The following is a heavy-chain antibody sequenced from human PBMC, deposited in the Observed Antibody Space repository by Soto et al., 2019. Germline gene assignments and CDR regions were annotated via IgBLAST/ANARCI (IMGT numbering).Heavy chain of an antibody. J-gene: IGHJ6*02. CDR2: IRSKANSYAT. CDR1: GFTFSGSA. CDR3: TRLPVNDRSGGIIRLRYYGMDV. Sequence: GGSLRLSCAASGFTFSGSAMHWVRQASGKGLEWVGRIRSKANSYATAYAASVKGRFTISRDDSKNTAYLQMNSLKTEDTAVYYCTRLPVNDRSGGIIRLRYYGMDVWGQGTTVTVSS. D-gene: IGHD2-15*01. V-gene: IGHV3-73*01.